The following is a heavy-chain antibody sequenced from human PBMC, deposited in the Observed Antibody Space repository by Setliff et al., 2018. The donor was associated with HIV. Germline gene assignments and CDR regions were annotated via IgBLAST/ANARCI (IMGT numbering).Heavy chain of an antibody. Sequence: GASVKVSCKASGDNFNNVAFNWVRQAPGQGLEWMGGILPIFGATDYAQKFQGRLTLTAAQSENSVYMELSSLRSDDTAVYYCTNRGGSGTNVGNWFDPWGQGTLVTVSS. V-gene: IGHV1-69*13. CDR2: ILPIFGAT. CDR3: TNRGGSGTNVGNWFDP. D-gene: IGHD3-10*01. CDR1: GDNFNNVA. J-gene: IGHJ5*02.